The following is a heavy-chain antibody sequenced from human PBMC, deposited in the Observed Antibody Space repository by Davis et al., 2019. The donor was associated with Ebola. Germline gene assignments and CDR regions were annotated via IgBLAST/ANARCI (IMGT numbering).Heavy chain of an antibody. J-gene: IGHJ6*03. CDR3: AREGGYSYGSYYYHYMDV. D-gene: IGHD5-18*01. CDR2: INSDGSTT. CDR1: GFTFSTYW. V-gene: IGHV3-74*01. Sequence: LSLTCAVSGFTFSTYWLHWVRQAPGKGLVWVSHINSDGSTTNYADSVKGRFTISRDNAKNTLYLQMNSLRAEDTAVYYCAREGGYSYGSYYYHYMDVWGKGTTVTVSS.